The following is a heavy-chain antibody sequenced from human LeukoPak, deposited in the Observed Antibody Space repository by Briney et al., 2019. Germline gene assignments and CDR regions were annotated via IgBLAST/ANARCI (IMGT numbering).Heavy chain of an antibody. V-gene: IGHV3-21*01. D-gene: IGHD6-19*01. Sequence: GGSLRLSCAASGFTFSSYCMNWVRQAPGKGLEWVSSISSSSSYIYYADSVKGRFTISRDNAKNSLYLQMNSLRAEDTAVYYCARGHESRGWYWDYWGQGTLVTVSS. CDR3: ARGHESRGWYWDY. CDR2: ISSSSSYI. J-gene: IGHJ4*02. CDR1: GFTFSSYC.